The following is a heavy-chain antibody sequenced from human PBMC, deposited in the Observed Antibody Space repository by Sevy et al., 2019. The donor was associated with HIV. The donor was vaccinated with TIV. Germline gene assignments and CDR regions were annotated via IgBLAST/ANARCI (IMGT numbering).Heavy chain of an antibody. Sequence: ASVKVSCKASGYTFTGYYMHWVRQAPGQGLEWMGWINPNSGGTNYAQKFQGWVTMTRETSISTAYMKQSRLRSDDTAVYYGARDRAESWYSSSSGNAFDIWGQGTMVTVSS. CDR1: GYTFTGYY. CDR2: INPNSGGT. J-gene: IGHJ3*02. CDR3: ARDRAESWYSSSSGNAFDI. V-gene: IGHV1-2*04. D-gene: IGHD6-13*01.